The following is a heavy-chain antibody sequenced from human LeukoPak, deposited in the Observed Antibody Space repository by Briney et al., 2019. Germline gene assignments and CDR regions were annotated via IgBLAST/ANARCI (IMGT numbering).Heavy chain of an antibody. V-gene: IGHV3-23*01. J-gene: IGHJ4*02. CDR1: GFTFSSYA. CDR3: AKGTVLMVYAPFPFDY. D-gene: IGHD2-8*01. Sequence: PGGSLRLSCAASGFTFSSYAMSWVRQAPGKGLEWVSAISGSGGSTYYADSVKGRFTISRDNSKNTLYLQMNSLRAEDTAVYYCAKGTVLMVYAPFPFDYWGQGTLVTVSS. CDR2: ISGSGGST.